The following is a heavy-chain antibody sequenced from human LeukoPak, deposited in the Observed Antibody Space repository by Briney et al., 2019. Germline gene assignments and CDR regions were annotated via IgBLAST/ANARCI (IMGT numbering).Heavy chain of an antibody. CDR3: AKDLYSNYGPADY. Sequence: GGSLRLSCAASGFTFSSYAMSWVRQALGKGLEWVSTINGGGVNTHYADSVGGRFTISRDNSKNTLFLQMNSLRDEDTAVYYRAKDLYSNYGPADYWGQGNLVTVSS. CDR2: INGGGVNT. V-gene: IGHV3-23*01. J-gene: IGHJ4*02. D-gene: IGHD4-11*01. CDR1: GFTFSSYA.